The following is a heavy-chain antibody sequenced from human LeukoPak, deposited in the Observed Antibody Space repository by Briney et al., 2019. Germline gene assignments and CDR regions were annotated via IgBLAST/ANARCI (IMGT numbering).Heavy chain of an antibody. J-gene: IGHJ4*02. CDR2: ISGSGGST. Sequence: GGSLRLSCAASGFTFSSYAMSWVRQAPGKGLEWVSAISGSGGSTYYADSVKGRFTISRDNSKNTLYLQINSLRAEDTAVYYCAKDMSYSSSSGFDYWGQGTLVTVSS. CDR1: GFTFSSYA. D-gene: IGHD6-6*01. CDR3: AKDMSYSSSSGFDY. V-gene: IGHV3-23*01.